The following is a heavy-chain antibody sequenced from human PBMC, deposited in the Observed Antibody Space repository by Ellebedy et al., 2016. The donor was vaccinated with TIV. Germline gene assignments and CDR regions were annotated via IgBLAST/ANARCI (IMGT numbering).Heavy chain of an antibody. CDR1: GDSVSVDSINTY. Sequence: SETLSLTCTVSGDSVSVDSINTYWTWIRQPAGKGLEWIGRIQTTGSTNYKSSLTSRVTMSLDTSKNQFSLKLNSVTAADTAVYYCASASASVPYAMDIWGQGTTVTVSS. CDR2: IQTTGST. J-gene: IGHJ6*02. D-gene: IGHD2-2*01. CDR3: ASASASVPYAMDI. V-gene: IGHV4-4*07.